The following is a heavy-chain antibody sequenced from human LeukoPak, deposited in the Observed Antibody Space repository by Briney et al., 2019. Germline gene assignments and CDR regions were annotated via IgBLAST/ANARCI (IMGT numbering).Heavy chain of an antibody. CDR3: ARMITLSNGRYSSKTLDY. CDR1: GFSLSTSGMC. J-gene: IGHJ4*02. D-gene: IGHD1-26*01. Sequence: SGPTLVNPTQTLTLTCTFSGFSLSTSGMCGSWIRQPPEKALEWLARIDWDDDKYYSTSLKTRLTISKDTSKNQVVLTMTNMDPVDTATYYCARMITLSNGRYSSKTLDYWGQGTLVTVSS. CDR2: IDWDDDK. V-gene: IGHV2-70*11.